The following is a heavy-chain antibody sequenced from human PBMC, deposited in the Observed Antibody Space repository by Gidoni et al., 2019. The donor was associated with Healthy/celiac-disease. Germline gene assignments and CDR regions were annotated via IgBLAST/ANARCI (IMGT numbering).Heavy chain of an antibody. V-gene: IGHV3-23*01. CDR2: IRGSGGST. D-gene: IGHD3-22*01. Sequence: EVQLLESGGGLVPPGGSLRLSCAASGFTFSSYAMSWVRQAPGKGLEWVSAIRGSGGSTYYADSVKGRFTISRDNSKNTLYLQMNSLRAEDTAVYYCAKVPTANYYDSSGPTPDFDYWGQGTLVTVSS. CDR1: GFTFSSYA. CDR3: AKVPTANYYDSSGPTPDFDY. J-gene: IGHJ4*02.